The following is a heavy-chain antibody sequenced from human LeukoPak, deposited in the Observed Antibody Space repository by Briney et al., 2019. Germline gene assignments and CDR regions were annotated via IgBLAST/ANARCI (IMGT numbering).Heavy chain of an antibody. CDR2: IRYDGSNK. CDR3: ARGWSGATLPGYYYFDY. J-gene: IGHJ4*02. Sequence: GGSLRLSCAASGFTFSSYGMHWVRQAPGKGLEWVAFIRYDGSNKYYADSVKGRFTISRDNSKNTLYLQMNSLRAEDTAVYYCARGWSGATLPGYYYFDYWGQGILVTVSS. CDR1: GFTFSSYG. D-gene: IGHD2-15*01. V-gene: IGHV3-30*02.